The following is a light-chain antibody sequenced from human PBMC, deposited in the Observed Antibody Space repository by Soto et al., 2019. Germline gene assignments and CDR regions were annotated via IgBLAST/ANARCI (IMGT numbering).Light chain of an antibody. CDR3: QQYNSYSRT. CDR1: QTVSSTY. J-gene: IGKJ1*01. Sequence: EIVLTQSPGTLSLSPGERATRSCRASQTVSSTYLAWYQQRPGQAPRLLIYATSSRATGIPERFSGSGSGTDFTLTISSLQPDDFATYYCQQYNSYSRTFGQGTKVDIK. CDR2: ATS. V-gene: IGKV3-20*01.